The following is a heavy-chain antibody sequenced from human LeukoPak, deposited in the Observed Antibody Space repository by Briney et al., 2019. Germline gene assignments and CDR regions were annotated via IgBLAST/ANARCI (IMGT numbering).Heavy chain of an antibody. V-gene: IGHV3-23*01. CDR2: ITGSGGST. CDR1: GFTFSSYG. CDR3: APQGSGWYDY. Sequence: PGGSLRLSCAASGFTFSSYGMSWVRQAPGKGLEWVSAITGSGGSTYYADSVKGRFTISRDNSKSTLYLQMNSLRADDAAVYYCAPQGSGWYDYWGQGTLVTVSS. J-gene: IGHJ4*02. D-gene: IGHD6-19*01.